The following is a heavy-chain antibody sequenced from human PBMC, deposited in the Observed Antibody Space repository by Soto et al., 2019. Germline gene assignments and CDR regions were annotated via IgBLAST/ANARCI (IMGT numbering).Heavy chain of an antibody. D-gene: IGHD3-10*01. V-gene: IGHV3-30*18. CDR3: AKASGGYFGSGAYYTGIDF. J-gene: IGHJ4*02. CDR2: LSYDGRGQ. CDR1: GFTFINSG. Sequence: QVQLVEAGGGVVQPGTSLRLSCAASGFTFINSGMHWVRQAPGKGLEWVAVLSYDGRGQDSADSVKGRFTISRDNSKNTLYLQMSNLRTEDAAVYYCAKASGGYFGSGAYYTGIDFWGQGTLVTVSS.